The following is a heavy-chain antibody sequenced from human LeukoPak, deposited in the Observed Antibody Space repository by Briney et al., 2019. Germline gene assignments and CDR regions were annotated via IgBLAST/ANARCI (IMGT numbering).Heavy chain of an antibody. J-gene: IGHJ3*02. CDR1: GYSFTSYW. Sequence: GESLKISCKGSGYSFTSYWIGWVRQMPGKGLEWMGIIYPGDSDTRYSPSFQGQVTISADKSISTAYLQWSSLKASDTAMYYCARPRSEGYCSGGSCNDAFDIWGQGTMVTVSS. D-gene: IGHD2-15*01. CDR3: ARPRSEGYCSGGSCNDAFDI. CDR2: IYPGDSDT. V-gene: IGHV5-51*01.